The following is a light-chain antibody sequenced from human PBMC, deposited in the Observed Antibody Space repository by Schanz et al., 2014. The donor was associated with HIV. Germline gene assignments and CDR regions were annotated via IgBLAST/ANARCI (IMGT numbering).Light chain of an antibody. CDR1: SSNIGSNT. V-gene: IGLV1-44*01. CDR3: ATWDITLNGPV. Sequence: QSVLTQPPSLSGAPGQRVSLSCNGSSSNIGSNTVNWYQQLPGTAPKVLIYRNNQRPSGVPDRFSGSKSGTSASLTISGLQSDDEADYYCATWDITLNGPVFGGGTKLTVL. J-gene: IGLJ2*01. CDR2: RNN.